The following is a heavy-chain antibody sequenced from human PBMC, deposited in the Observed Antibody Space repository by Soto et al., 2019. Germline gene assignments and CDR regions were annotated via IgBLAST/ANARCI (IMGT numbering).Heavy chain of an antibody. Sequence: VGSLRLSCASSVFTFSSYGMHCVRHSPGKWLEWVAVISYDGSNKYYADSVKGRFTISRDNSKNTLYLQMNSLRAEDTAVYYCAKPSRQYADTAMDLFDDWRQGTLDTVPS. J-gene: IGHJ4*02. D-gene: IGHD5-18*01. CDR1: VFTFSSYG. CDR3: AKPSRQYADTAMDLFDD. CDR2: ISYDGSNK. V-gene: IGHV3-30*18.